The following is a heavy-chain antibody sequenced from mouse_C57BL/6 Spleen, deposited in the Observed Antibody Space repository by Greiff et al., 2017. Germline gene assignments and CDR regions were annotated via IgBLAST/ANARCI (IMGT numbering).Heavy chain of an antibody. CDR2: IWSGGST. CDR3: ARTTAQATFDY. CDR1: GFSLTSYG. V-gene: IGHV2-2*01. Sequence: VKLVESGPGLVPPSQSLSITCTVSGFSLTSYGVHWVRQSPGKGLEWLGVIWSGGSTDYNAAFISRLSISKYNSKSQVFFKMNSLQADDTAIYYCARTTAQATFDYWGQGTTLTVSS. D-gene: IGHD3-2*02. J-gene: IGHJ2*01.